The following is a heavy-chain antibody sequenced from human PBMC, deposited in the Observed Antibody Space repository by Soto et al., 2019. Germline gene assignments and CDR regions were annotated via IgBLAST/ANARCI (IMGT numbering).Heavy chain of an antibody. CDR1: GFTFSSYS. J-gene: IGHJ6*03. CDR3: ARARPGWGPPGYMDV. V-gene: IGHV3-21*01. CDR2: ISSSSSYI. D-gene: IGHD3-16*01. Sequence: GGSLRLSCAASGFTFSSYSMNWVRQAPGKGLEWVSSISSSSSYIYYADSVKGRFTISRDNAKNSLYLQMNSLRAEDTAVYYCARARPGWGPPGYMDVWGKGTTVTVSS.